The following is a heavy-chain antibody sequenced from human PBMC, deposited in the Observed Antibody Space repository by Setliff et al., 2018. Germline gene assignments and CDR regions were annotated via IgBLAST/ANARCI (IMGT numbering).Heavy chain of an antibody. CDR1: GYKFNDYA. Sequence: ASVKVSCKTSGYKFNDYAISWVRQAPGQGLEWMGRIIPVIDTTNYAENFQGRVTITADESTKTAYMELSSLRSEDTAIYYCARLVRYCTRTSCQRTSGAELWGQGTLVTVSS. CDR2: IIPVIDTT. V-gene: IGHV1-69*11. CDR3: ARLVRYCTRTSCQRTSGAEL. D-gene: IGHD2-2*01. J-gene: IGHJ4*02.